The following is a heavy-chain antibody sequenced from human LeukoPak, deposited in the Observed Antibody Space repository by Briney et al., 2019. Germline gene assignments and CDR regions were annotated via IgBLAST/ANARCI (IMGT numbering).Heavy chain of an antibody. CDR2: IYTSGST. J-gene: IGHJ5*02. CDR3: TRDTGTTGEVKFDP. V-gene: IGHV4-4*07. D-gene: IGHD4-17*01. Sequence: PSETLSLTCTVSGNSFGDYYWSWIRQPAGKGLEWIGRIYTSGSTTYNPSLKSRVTMSVDASKSQFSLNLMSVTAADTAVYYCTRDTGTTGEVKFDPWGQGTLVTVSS. CDR1: GNSFGDYY.